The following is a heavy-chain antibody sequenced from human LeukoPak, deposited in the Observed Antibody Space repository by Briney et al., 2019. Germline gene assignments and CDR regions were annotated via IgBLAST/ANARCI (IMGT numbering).Heavy chain of an antibody. CDR3: ASIEGPHSLAGYDQYYYYGMDV. D-gene: IGHD5-12*01. V-gene: IGHV4-4*02. CDR1: GGSIISTFW. Sequence: SETLSLTCAVSGGSIISTFWWTWVRQPPGKGLEWIGDIYYSGSTNYNPSLKSRVTISVDKSNNQFSLNLSSVTAADTAVYYCASIEGPHSLAGYDQYYYYGMDVWGQGTTVTVSS. J-gene: IGHJ6*02. CDR2: IYYSGST.